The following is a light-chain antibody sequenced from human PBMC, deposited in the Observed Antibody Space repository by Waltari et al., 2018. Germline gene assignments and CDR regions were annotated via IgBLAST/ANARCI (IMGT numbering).Light chain of an antibody. CDR2: GAS. J-gene: IGKJ4*01. CDR1: QPIRTTY. CDR3: QQYDISPLT. Sequence: EIVLTQSPGTLSLSPGEGATPSCRTSQPIRTTYLAWYQQKPGQAPTPLIYGASSRATGVPDRFTGSGSGTDFSLTISSLEPEDFATYYCQQYDISPLTFGGGTKVEIK. V-gene: IGKV3-20*01.